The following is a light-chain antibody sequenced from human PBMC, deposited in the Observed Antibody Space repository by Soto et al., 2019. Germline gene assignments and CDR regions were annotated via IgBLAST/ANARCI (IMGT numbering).Light chain of an antibody. CDR1: QSISSY. Sequence: DIQMTQSPSSLSASVGDRVTITCRASQSISSYLNWYQQKPGKAPKLLIYAASSLQSGVPSRFSGSGSGTDFTLTISSLQPEDFATYYCQQSYSTPLGFGGWTKVDIK. CDR3: QQSYSTPLG. CDR2: AAS. J-gene: IGKJ4*01. V-gene: IGKV1-39*01.